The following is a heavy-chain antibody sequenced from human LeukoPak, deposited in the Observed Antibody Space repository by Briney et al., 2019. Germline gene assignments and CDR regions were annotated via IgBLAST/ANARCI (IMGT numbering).Heavy chain of an antibody. D-gene: IGHD6-19*01. J-gene: IGHJ4*02. CDR1: EFTFSSYS. V-gene: IGHV3-64D*06. CDR2: ISGNGADT. CDR3: VKGSGTGWYGH. Sequence: PGGSLRLSCSASEFTFSSYSMHWARRAPGKGLEYVSAISGNGADTYYSDSVKDRFTISRDNSNNMLFLQMSSLRDEDTAVYYCVKGSGTGWYGHWGQGTLVTVSA.